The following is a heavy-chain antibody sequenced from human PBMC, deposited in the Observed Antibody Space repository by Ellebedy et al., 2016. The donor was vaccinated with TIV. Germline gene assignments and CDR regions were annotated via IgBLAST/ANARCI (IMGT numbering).Heavy chain of an antibody. V-gene: IGHV3-23*02. D-gene: IGHD3-10*01. CDR3: AKVISGVGAPGVGYGMDV. J-gene: IGHJ6*02. Sequence: PGGSLRLSCAASGFTFVIYDMTWVPQAPGKGLQWFSGISRSGDTKYYGDSVRGRFTISRDKSKNMLFLQTNSLRAEDTALYYCAKVISGVGAPGVGYGMDVWGQGTTVIVSS. CDR1: GFTFVIYD. CDR2: ISRSGDTK.